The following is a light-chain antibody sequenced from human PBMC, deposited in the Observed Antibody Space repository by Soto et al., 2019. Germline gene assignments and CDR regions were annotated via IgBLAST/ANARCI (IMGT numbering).Light chain of an antibody. V-gene: IGKV2-28*01. Sequence: DIVMTQSPLSRPVTPGEPASISCRSSQSLLYSNGYSLLDWYLQKPAQSPQLLLYLGSNRASGVPDRFSGRGSGTDFTLKISRVEAEDVGVYYCMQALQTPPTFGQGTKVEI. CDR2: LGS. J-gene: IGKJ1*01. CDR1: QSLLYSNGYSL. CDR3: MQALQTPPT.